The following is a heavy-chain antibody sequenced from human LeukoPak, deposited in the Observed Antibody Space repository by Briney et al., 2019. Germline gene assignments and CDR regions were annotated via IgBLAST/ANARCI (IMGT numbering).Heavy chain of an antibody. CDR3: ARVGGSTGDYLARY. D-gene: IGHD4-17*01. CDR1: GYTFTGYY. J-gene: IGHJ4*02. V-gene: IGHV1-2*06. Sequence: ASVKVSCKASGYTFTGYYMHWVRQAPGQGLEWMGRINPKGGGTDYAQKFQGRVTMTRDTSITTAYMELSRLTSDDTAVYYCARVGGSTGDYLARYWGQGTLVTVSS. CDR2: INPKGGGT.